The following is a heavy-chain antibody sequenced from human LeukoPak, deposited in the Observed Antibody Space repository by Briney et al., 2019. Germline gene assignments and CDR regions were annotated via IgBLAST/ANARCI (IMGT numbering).Heavy chain of an antibody. V-gene: IGHV4-59*01. Sequence: PSETLSLTCTVSGGSISSYYWSWIRQPPGKGLEWIGYIYYSGSTNYNPSLKSRVTISVDTSKNQFSLKLSSVTAADTAVYYCARDRGFGEFPFDPWAREPWSPSPQ. CDR2: IYYSGST. D-gene: IGHD3-10*01. J-gene: IGHJ5*02. CDR1: GGSISSYY. CDR3: ARDRGFGEFPFDP.